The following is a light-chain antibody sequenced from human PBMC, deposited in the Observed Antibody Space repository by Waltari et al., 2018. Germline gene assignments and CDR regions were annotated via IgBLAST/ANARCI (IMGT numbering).Light chain of an antibody. V-gene: IGKV2-30*01. CDR1: QSPVYSDGNIY. J-gene: IGKJ2*03. CDR3: MQGTNWPQS. CDR2: KVS. Sequence: DVVMTQSPLSLPVTLGQPASISCSSSQSPVYSDGNIYLNWFQQRPGQSPRRLIYKVSRRDSGVPDRFSGSGSGTDFTLRISRVEAEDVGLYFCMQGTNWPQSFGQGTKLEIK.